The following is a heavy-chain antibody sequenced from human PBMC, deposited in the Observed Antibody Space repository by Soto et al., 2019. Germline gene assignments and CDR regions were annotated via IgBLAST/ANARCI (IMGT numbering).Heavy chain of an antibody. J-gene: IGHJ2*01. CDR2: IYYSGST. Sequence: SETLSLTCTVSGGSISSSSYYWGWIRQPPGKGLEWIGSIYYSGSTYYNPSLKSRVTISVDTSKNQFSLKRSSVTAADTAVYYCARLAGGLFDLWGRGTLVTVSS. V-gene: IGHV4-39*01. CDR3: ARLAGGLFDL. CDR1: GGSISSSSYY.